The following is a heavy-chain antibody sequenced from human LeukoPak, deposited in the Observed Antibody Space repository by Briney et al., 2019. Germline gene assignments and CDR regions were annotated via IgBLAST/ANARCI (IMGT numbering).Heavy chain of an antibody. CDR1: GFTFSSYA. Sequence: GGSLRLSCAASGFTFSSYAMSWVRQASGKGLEWVSAISGSGGSTYYADSVKGRFTISRDNSKNTLYLQMNSLRAEDTAVYYCAKAYPGYSSSWYNWYFDLWGRGTLVTVSS. CDR2: ISGSGGST. J-gene: IGHJ2*01. V-gene: IGHV3-23*01. CDR3: AKAYPGYSSSWYNWYFDL. D-gene: IGHD6-13*01.